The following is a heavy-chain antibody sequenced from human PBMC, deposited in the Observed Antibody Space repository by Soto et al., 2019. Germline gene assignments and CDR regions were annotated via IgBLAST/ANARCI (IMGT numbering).Heavy chain of an antibody. D-gene: IGHD2-2*01. Sequence: GGSLRLSCAASGFTFSSFAMSWVRQAPGKGLEWVSGINSRAVTTYCADSVKCRFTISRDNSKNMLYLQMNSLTAEVTSVYYCAKDRSSTSCYAFDYWGRGTLVTVSS. CDR2: INSRAVTT. J-gene: IGHJ4*02. V-gene: IGHV3-23*01. CDR1: GFTFSSFA. CDR3: AKDRSSTSCYAFDY.